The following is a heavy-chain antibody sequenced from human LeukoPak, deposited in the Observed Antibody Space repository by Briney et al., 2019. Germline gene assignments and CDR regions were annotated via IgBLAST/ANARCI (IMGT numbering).Heavy chain of an antibody. CDR1: GYTFPDYY. CDR2: LNPNSGGT. V-gene: IGHV1-2*02. J-gene: IGHJ4*02. D-gene: IGHD4-17*01. CDR3: ARKGRIYGDYDY. Sequence: ASVKVSCKASGYTFPDYYIHWVRQAPGQGLEWIGFLNPNSGGTHYAQEFQGRVTVIRDTSINTVYMEMIRLRSDDTAVYYCARKGRIYGDYDYWGRGTLVTVSS.